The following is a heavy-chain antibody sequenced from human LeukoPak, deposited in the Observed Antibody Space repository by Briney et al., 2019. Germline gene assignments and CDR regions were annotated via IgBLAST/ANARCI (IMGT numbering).Heavy chain of an antibody. V-gene: IGHV4-59*01. CDR2: IYYSGST. Sequence: SETLSLTCTVSGGSISSYYWSWIRQPPGKGLESLGYIYYSGSTNYNPSLKSRVTISVDTSKNQFSLKLSSVTAADTAVYYCARGYSSSWRQLEYFQHWGQGTLVTVSS. D-gene: IGHD6-13*01. J-gene: IGHJ1*01. CDR1: GGSISSYY. CDR3: ARGYSSSWRQLEYFQH.